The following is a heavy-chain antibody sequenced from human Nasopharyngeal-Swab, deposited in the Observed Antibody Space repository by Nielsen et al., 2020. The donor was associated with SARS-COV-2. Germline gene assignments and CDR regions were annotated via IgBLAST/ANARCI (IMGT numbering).Heavy chain of an antibody. V-gene: IGHV1-18*01. CDR1: GYTFTSYG. CDR2: ISAYNGNT. J-gene: IGHJ6*03. Sequence: AAVKVSCKASGYTFTSYGISWVRQAPGQGLEWMGWISAYNGNTNYAQKLQGRVTMTTDTSTSTAYMELRSLRSDDTAVYYCARGRGWGSTVTTFRGYYYYYMDVWGKGTTVTVSS. CDR3: ARGRGWGSTVTTFRGYYYYYMDV. D-gene: IGHD4-17*01.